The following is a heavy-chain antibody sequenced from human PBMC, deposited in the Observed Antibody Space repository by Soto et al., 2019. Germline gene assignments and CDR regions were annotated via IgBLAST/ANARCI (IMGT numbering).Heavy chain of an antibody. CDR3: ARDQVAVTGADHWFNP. CDR2: ISPASAYS. CDR1: GYHFSSYG. Sequence: AAVKVACKASGYHFSSYGMSWVRQAPGQGLEWMGWISPASAYSKVAQKLQGRVTLTTERSTNTAYMELTGLRSDDTAVYYCARDQVAVTGADHWFNPCGQGTLVTVSS. V-gene: IGHV1-18*04. D-gene: IGHD6-19*01. J-gene: IGHJ5*02.